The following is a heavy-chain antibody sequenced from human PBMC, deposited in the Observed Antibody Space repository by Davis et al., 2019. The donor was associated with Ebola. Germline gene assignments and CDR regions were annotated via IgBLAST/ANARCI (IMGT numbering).Heavy chain of an antibody. CDR2: IWYDGSNK. Sequence: GESLKISCAASGFTFSSYGMHWVRQAPGKGLEWVAVIWYDGSNKYYADSVKGRFTISRDNSKNTLYLQMNSLRAEDTAVYYCAIATRDTAMVFYYYYGMDVWGKGTTVTVSS. J-gene: IGHJ6*04. D-gene: IGHD5-18*01. CDR1: GFTFSSYG. V-gene: IGHV3-33*01. CDR3: AIATRDTAMVFYYYYGMDV.